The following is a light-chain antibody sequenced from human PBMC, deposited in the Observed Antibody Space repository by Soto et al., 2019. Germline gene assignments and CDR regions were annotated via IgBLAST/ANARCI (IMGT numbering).Light chain of an antibody. Sequence: EIVLTQSPGTLSLAPGERATLSCRASQSINGNYLHWYQQKPGQAPGLLIFGTSSRATGIPDRFIGGGSGTDFTLTISRLEPEDFAVYYCQQCGSLPGTFGQGTKVDI. J-gene: IGKJ1*01. CDR2: GTS. V-gene: IGKV3-20*01. CDR3: QQCGSLPGT. CDR1: QSINGNY.